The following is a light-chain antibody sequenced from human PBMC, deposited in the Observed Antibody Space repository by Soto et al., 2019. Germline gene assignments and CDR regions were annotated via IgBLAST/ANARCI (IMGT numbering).Light chain of an antibody. J-gene: IGLJ2*01. Sequence: QSALTQPASVSGSPGQSITISCTGANSDVGGYNYISWYQQHPGKAPGLLIYEVTNRPSGVSNRFSGSRSGNTASLTISGLQAEDEADYYCSADTSRSTLGFGGGTRVTVL. CDR2: EVT. CDR3: SADTSRSTLG. V-gene: IGLV2-14*01. CDR1: NSDVGGYNY.